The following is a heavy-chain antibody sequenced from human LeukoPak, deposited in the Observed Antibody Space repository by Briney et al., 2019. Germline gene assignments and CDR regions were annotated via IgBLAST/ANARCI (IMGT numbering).Heavy chain of an antibody. CDR1: GFTFSSYG. CDR2: ISYDGSKK. D-gene: IGHD3-10*01. CDR3: ARDLYYYGSGSYVPGFPDY. Sequence: PGGSLRLSCAASGFTFSSYGMHWVRQAPGKGLEWVAVISYDGSKKYYADSVKGRFTISRDNAKKSLYLQMSSLRAEDTAVYYCARDLYYYGSGSYVPGFPDYWGQGTLVTVSS. V-gene: IGHV3-30*03. J-gene: IGHJ4*02.